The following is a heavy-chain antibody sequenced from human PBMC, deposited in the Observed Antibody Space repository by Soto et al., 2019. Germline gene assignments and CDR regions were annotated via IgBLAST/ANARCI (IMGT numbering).Heavy chain of an antibody. J-gene: IGHJ4*02. V-gene: IGHV3-33*01. CDR3: AREYYDSSGYYYFGFGY. Sequence: GGSLRLSCAASGFTFSSYGMHWVRQAPGKGLEWAAVIWYDGSNKFYADSVKGRFTISRDNSKNTLYLQMNSLRAEDTAVYYCAREYYDSSGYYYFGFGYWGQGTLVTVSS. D-gene: IGHD3-22*01. CDR1: GFTFSSYG. CDR2: IWYDGSNK.